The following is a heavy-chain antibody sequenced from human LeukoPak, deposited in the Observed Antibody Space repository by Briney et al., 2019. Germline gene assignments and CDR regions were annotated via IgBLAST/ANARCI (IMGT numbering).Heavy chain of an antibody. CDR3: AEGQTHGSGSYWFDP. V-gene: IGHV1-69*13. CDR2: IIPIFATA. Sequence: SVKVSCKASGGTFSSHDISWVRQAPGQGLEWMGGIIPIFATAKYAQKFQGRFTITADESTSTAYMELSSLSFEDTAVYYCAEGQTHGSGSYWFDPWGQGTLVTVSS. CDR1: GGTFSSHD. J-gene: IGHJ5*02. D-gene: IGHD3-10*01.